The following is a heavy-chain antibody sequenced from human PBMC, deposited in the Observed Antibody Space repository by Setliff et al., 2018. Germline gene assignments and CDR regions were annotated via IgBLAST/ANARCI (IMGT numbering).Heavy chain of an antibody. CDR3: VREGFTTLYFFDY. CDR1: GFTVSNNY. CDR2: ISSGSATI. D-gene: IGHD3-10*01. V-gene: IGHV3-11*04. Sequence: GGSLRLSCAASGFTVSNNYMSWIRQAPGKGLEWLSYISSGSATIDYADSVQGRFTISRDNAKNSLYLQMNSLRAEDTAVYYCVREGFTTLYFFDYWGQGTLVTVSS. J-gene: IGHJ4*02.